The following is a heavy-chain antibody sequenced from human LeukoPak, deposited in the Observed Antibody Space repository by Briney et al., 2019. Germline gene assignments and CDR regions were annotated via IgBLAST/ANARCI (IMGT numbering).Heavy chain of an antibody. CDR1: GFTFSSYS. Sequence: PGGSLRLSCAASGFTFSSYSMSWVRQAPGKGLEWVSSISSSSSYIYYADSVKGRFTISRDNAKNSLYVQMNSLRAEDTAVYYCARAPPDYYYLDVWGKGTTVIVSS. V-gene: IGHV3-21*06. CDR3: ARAPPDYYYLDV. CDR2: ISSSSSYI. J-gene: IGHJ6*03.